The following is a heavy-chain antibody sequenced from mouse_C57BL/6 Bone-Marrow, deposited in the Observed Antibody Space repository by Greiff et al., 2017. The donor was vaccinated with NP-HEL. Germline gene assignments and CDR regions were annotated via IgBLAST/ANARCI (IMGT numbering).Heavy chain of an antibody. CDR3: ARNNCGRSPDY. D-gene: IGHD1-1*01. CDR2: IYPGSGST. Sequence: QVQLQQPGAELVKPGASVKMSCKASGYTFTSYWITWVKQRPGQGLEWIGDIYPGSGSTNYNETFKSKATLTVDQSSSTAYMELSSLTSEDSAVYCWARNNCGRSPDYWGKGTTLTVSS. CDR1: GYTFTSYW. J-gene: IGHJ2*01. V-gene: IGHV1-55*01.